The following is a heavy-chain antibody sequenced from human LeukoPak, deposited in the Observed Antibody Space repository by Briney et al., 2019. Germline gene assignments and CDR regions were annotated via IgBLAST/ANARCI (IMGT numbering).Heavy chain of an antibody. CDR2: MNPNSGNT. D-gene: IGHD1-26*01. Sequence: ASVKVSCKASGYTFTSYDINWVRQATGQGLEWMGWMNPNSGNTGYAQKFQGRVTITRNTSISTAYMELSSLRSDDTAAYYCARDRISGSYYQDYWGQGTLVTVSS. CDR3: ARDRISGSYYQDY. J-gene: IGHJ4*02. CDR1: GYTFTSYD. V-gene: IGHV1-8*03.